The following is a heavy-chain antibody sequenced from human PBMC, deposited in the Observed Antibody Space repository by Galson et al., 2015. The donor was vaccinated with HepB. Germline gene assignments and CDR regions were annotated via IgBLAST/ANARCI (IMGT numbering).Heavy chain of an antibody. V-gene: IGHV5-10-1*01. D-gene: IGHD3-22*01. J-gene: IGHJ4*02. CDR1: GYSFTSYW. CDR3: ARLDSIHYYDSSEDY. CDR2: IDPSDSYT. Sequence: QSGAEVKKPGESLRISCKGSGYSFTSYWISWVRQMPGKGLEWMGRIDPSDSYTNYSPSFQGHVTISADKSISTAYLQWSSLKASDTAMYYCARLDSIHYYDSSEDYWGQGTLVTVSS.